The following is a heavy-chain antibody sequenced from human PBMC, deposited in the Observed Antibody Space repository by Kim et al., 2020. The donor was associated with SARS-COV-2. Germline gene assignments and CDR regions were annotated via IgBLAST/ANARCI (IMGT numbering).Heavy chain of an antibody. J-gene: IGHJ3*02. D-gene: IGHD5-12*01. CDR2: K. V-gene: IGHV3-33*01. Sequence: KYYSDSVKGRFTISRDNSKNPLYLQMNSLRAEDTAVYYCAREWLRSAFDIWGQGTMVTVSS. CDR3: AREWLRSAFDI.